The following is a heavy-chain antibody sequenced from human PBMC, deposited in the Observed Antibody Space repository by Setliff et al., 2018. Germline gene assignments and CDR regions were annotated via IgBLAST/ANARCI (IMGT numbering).Heavy chain of an antibody. CDR3: ARAAKYDSSSYYGLWLDP. J-gene: IGHJ5*02. Sequence: KASETLSLTCTVSGGSISSSSYWSWIRQPPGKGLEWIGYIYSSGSTNYNPSLKSRVTISVDTSKNQFSLKLSSVTAADTAVYYCARAAKYDSSSYYGLWLDPWGQGILVTVSS. V-gene: IGHV4-61*01. CDR1: GGSISSSSY. D-gene: IGHD3-22*01. CDR2: IYSSGST.